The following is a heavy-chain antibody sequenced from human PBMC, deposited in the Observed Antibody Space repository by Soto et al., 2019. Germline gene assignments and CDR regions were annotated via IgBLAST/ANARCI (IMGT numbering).Heavy chain of an antibody. Sequence: SETLSLTCTVSGGSISSYYWSWIRQPPWKGLEWIGYIYYSGSTNYNPSLKSRVTISVDTSKNQFSLKLSSVTAADTAVYYCARGVGFSPPYYYYMDVWGKGTTVTVSS. D-gene: IGHD1-26*01. V-gene: IGHV4-59*01. CDR1: GGSISSYY. CDR3: ARGVGFSPPYYYYMDV. CDR2: IYYSGST. J-gene: IGHJ6*03.